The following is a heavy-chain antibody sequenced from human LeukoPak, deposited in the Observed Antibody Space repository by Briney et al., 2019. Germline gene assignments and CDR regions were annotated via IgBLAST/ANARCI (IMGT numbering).Heavy chain of an antibody. CDR3: ARGQVPAARGYNWFDP. V-gene: IGHV4-34*01. J-gene: IGHJ5*02. CDR2: INARGDT. CDR1: GWSFNDYY. Sequence: PSETLSLTCAVYGWSFNDYYWNWIRQPPGKGLEWIGEINARGDTNFNPSLKSRVTISVDTSKSQFSLRLTSMFAADTAVYYCARGQVPAARGYNWFDPWGQGTLVTVSS. D-gene: IGHD2-2*01.